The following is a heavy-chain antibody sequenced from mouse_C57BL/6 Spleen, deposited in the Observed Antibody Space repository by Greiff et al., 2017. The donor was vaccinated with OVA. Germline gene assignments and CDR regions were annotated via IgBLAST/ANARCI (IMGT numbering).Heavy chain of an antibody. V-gene: IGHV1-55*01. CDR1: GYTFTSYW. D-gene: IGHD2-4*01. Sequence: QVQLQQSGAELVKPGASVKMSCKASGYTFTSYWITWVKQRPGQGLEWIGDIYPGSGSTNYNEKFKSKATLTVDTSSSTAYMQLSSLTSEDSAVYYCARCYDYDRGFAYWGQGTLVTVSA. CDR3: ARCYDYDRGFAY. CDR2: IYPGSGST. J-gene: IGHJ3*01.